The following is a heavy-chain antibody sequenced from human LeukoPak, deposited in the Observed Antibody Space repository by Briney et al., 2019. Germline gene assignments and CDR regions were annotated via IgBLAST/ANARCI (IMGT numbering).Heavy chain of an antibody. CDR1: GFIFSSYA. J-gene: IGHJ4*02. CDR2: ISGSGGST. Sequence: SGGSLRLSCAASGFIFSSYAMSWVRQAPGKGLEWVSAISGSGGSTYYADSVKGRFTISRDNSKNTLYLQMDSLRAEDTAVYYCAKGLITFGGVFDYWGQGTLVTVSS. CDR3: AKGLITFGGVFDY. V-gene: IGHV3-23*01. D-gene: IGHD3-16*01.